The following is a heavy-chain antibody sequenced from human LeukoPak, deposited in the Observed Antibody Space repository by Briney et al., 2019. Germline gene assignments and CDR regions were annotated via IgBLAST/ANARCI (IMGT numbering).Heavy chain of an antibody. J-gene: IGHJ4*02. Sequence: QAGGSLRLSCVTSGYNFNNYWMSWVRQAPGKGLEWVANIKEDGSEKYYVDSVKGRFTVSRDNAKNSLYLQMNSLRAEDTAVYYCAGETCYFDHWGQGTLVTVSS. V-gene: IGHV3-7*01. CDR3: AGETCYFDH. CDR1: GYNFNNYW. CDR2: IKEDGSEK.